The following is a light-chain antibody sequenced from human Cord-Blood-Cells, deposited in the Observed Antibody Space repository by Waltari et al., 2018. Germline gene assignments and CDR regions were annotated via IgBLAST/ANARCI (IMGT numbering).Light chain of an antibody. Sequence: QSALTQPASVSGSPGQSITISCTGTSSDVGSYNLVSWYQQHPGKAPKLMIYEGSKRPAGVSNAFSASKAGNTASLTISGLQAEDEADYYCCSYAGSSTWVFGGGTKLTVL. J-gene: IGLJ3*02. CDR2: EGS. CDR3: CSYAGSSTWV. V-gene: IGLV2-23*01. CDR1: SSDVGSYNL.